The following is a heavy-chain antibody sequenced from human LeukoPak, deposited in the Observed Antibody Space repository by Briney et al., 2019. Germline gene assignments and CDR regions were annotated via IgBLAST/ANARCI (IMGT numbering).Heavy chain of an antibody. J-gene: IGHJ3*02. Sequence: SGPTLVNPTQTLTLTCTFSGFSLSTSGVGVGWIRQPPGKALEWLALIYWDDDKRYSPSLKSRLTITKDTSKNQVVLTMTNMDPVDTATYYCAHSGIYYGSGIGQVFDTWGQGTMVTVSS. D-gene: IGHD3-10*01. CDR2: IYWDDDK. V-gene: IGHV2-5*02. CDR1: GFSLSTSGVG. CDR3: AHSGIYYGSGIGQVFDT.